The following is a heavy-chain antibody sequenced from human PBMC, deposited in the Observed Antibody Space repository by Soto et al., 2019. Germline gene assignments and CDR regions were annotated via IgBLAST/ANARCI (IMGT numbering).Heavy chain of an antibody. CDR2: ISYDGSNK. D-gene: IGHD2-15*01. J-gene: IGHJ5*02. Sequence: QVQLVESGGGVVQPGRSLRLSCAASGFTFSSYAMHWVRQAPGKGLEWVAVISYDGSNKYYADSVKGRFTISRDNSKNTLYLQMNSLRAEDTAVYYCARSVVVVAATLAAWGQGTLVTVSS. CDR3: ARSVVVVAATLAA. CDR1: GFTFSSYA. V-gene: IGHV3-30-3*01.